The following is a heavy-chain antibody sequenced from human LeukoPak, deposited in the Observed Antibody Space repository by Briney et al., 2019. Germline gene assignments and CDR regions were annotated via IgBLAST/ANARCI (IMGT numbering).Heavy chain of an antibody. Sequence: SETLSLTCTVSGDSISTYYWSWIRQPAGKGLEWIRHIYTSGTTNYNPSLKSRVTMSVDTSKNQFSLKLNSVTAADTAVYYCARLYSSSPHFDYWGQGTSVTVSS. D-gene: IGHD6-6*01. CDR1: GDSISTYY. CDR2: IYTSGTT. CDR3: ARLYSSSPHFDY. J-gene: IGHJ4*02. V-gene: IGHV4-4*07.